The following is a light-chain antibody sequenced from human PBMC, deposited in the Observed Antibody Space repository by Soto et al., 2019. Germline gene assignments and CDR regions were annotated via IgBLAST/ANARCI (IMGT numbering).Light chain of an antibody. J-gene: IGLJ3*02. CDR2: NNN. Sequence: QSVLTQTPSASGTPGQTVTISCSGSRSNIGNNAVSWYQQFPGTAPKLLIYNNNQRPSGVPDRFSGSKSGTSASLAISGLQSEDEADYYCAKWDDSLNARGVFGGGTQLTVL. CDR3: AKWDDSLNARGV. CDR1: RSNIGNNA. V-gene: IGLV1-44*01.